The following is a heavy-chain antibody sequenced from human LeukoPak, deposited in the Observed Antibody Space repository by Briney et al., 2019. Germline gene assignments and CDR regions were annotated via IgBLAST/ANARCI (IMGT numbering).Heavy chain of an antibody. CDR2: ISSSSSYI. CDR1: GFTVSSNY. V-gene: IGHV3-21*01. CDR3: AREEYYFDY. Sequence: PGGSLRLFCAASGFTVSSNYMRWVRQAPGKGLEWVSSISSSSSYIYYADSVKGRFTISRDNAKNSLYLQMNSLRAEDTAVYYCAREEYYFDYWGQGTLVTVSS. J-gene: IGHJ4*02.